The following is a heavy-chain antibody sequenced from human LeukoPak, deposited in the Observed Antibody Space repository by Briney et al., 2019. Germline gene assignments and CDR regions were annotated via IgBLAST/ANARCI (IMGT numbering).Heavy chain of an antibody. Sequence: GSLRLSCAASGFTFSSYSMNWVRQPPGKGLEWIGEINHSGSTNYNPSLKSRVTISVDTSKNQFSLKLSSVTAADTAVYYCARGLYRRSWRSMVRGVNYYFDYWGQGTLVTVSS. CDR1: GFTFSSYS. CDR2: INHSGST. CDR3: ARGLYRRSWRSMVRGVNYYFDY. V-gene: IGHV4-34*01. J-gene: IGHJ4*02. D-gene: IGHD3-10*01.